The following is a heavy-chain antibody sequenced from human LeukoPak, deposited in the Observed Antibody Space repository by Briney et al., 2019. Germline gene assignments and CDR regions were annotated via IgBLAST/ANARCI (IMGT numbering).Heavy chain of an antibody. CDR2: IYYSGST. Sequence: SETLSLTCTVSGGSISSSSYYWGWIRQPPGKGLEWIGSIYYSGSTYYNPSLKSRVTMSVDTSKNQFSLKLSSVTAADTAVYHCARGREYQLPAAFDPWGQGTLVTVSS. CDR1: GGSISSSSYY. V-gene: IGHV4-39*07. CDR3: ARGREYQLPAAFDP. J-gene: IGHJ5*02. D-gene: IGHD2-2*01.